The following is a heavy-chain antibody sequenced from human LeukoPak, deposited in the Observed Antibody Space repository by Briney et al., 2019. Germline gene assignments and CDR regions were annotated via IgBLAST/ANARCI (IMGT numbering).Heavy chain of an antibody. V-gene: IGHV1-69*04. Sequence: SVKVSCKASGGTFSSYAISWVRQAPGQGLEWMGRIIPILGIANYAQKFQGRVTITADKSTSTAYTELSSLRSEDTAVYYCARAAAGKGGVDYWGQGTLVTVSS. D-gene: IGHD6-13*01. J-gene: IGHJ4*02. CDR2: IIPILGIA. CDR3: ARAAAGKGGVDY. CDR1: GGTFSSYA.